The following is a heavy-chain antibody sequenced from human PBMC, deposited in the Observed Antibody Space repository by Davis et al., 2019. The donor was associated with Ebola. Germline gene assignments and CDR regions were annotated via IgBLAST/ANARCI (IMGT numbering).Heavy chain of an antibody. J-gene: IGHJ6*04. D-gene: IGHD1-7*01. CDR2: IIPIFGTA. Sequence: SVKVSCKASGGTFSSYAISWVRQAPGQGLEWMGGIIPIFGTANYAQKFQGRVTMTRNTSISTAYMELSSLRSEDTAVYYCASQINWNYDLGGYYYYYGMDVWGKGTTVTVSS. CDR3: ASQINWNYDLGGYYYYYGMDV. V-gene: IGHV1-69*05. CDR1: GGTFSSYA.